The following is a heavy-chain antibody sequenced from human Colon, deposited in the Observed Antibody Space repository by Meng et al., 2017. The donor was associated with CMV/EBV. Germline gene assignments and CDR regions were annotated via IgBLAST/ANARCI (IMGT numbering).Heavy chain of an antibody. J-gene: IGHJ4*02. Sequence: VGSGGGGVQPGRSLRLSCAASGFTFNSYSIHWVRQAPGKGLEWVAVISSDGSIKYYTDSVKGRFTISRDNSKNTLYLQMNSLRTEDTSVYYCARERQGSRQTFDYWGQGTLVTVSS. CDR1: GFTFNSYS. CDR3: ARERQGSRQTFDY. V-gene: IGHV3-30-3*01. CDR2: ISSDGSIK.